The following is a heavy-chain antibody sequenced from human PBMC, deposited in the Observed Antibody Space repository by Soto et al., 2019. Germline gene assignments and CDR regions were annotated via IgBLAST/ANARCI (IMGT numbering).Heavy chain of an antibody. CDR3: ARELSGNYFAFDF. D-gene: IGHD1-26*01. J-gene: IGHJ3*01. CDR2: MTPSGSRS. V-gene: IGHV3-11*01. Sequence: QVQLVESGGDLVKPGGSLRLSCAASGFTFSDHYMSWIRQAPGKGLEWISYMTPSGSRSSYADSVKGRFTISRDNAKNSRYLQMNSLRGDDTAVYYCARELSGNYFAFDFWGQGTMVTVSS. CDR1: GFTFSDHY.